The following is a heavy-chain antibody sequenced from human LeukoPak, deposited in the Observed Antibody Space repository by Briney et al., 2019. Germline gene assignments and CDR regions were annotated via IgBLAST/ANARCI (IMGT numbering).Heavy chain of an antibody. J-gene: IGHJ6*02. CDR2: IYYSGST. D-gene: IGHD2-15*01. V-gene: IGHV4-59*01. CDR3: AREWSALRGMDV. Sequence: SETLSLTCPVSGGSLSRYCWSWVRQPPGKGLEWIGYIYYSGSTNYNPSLKSRVTISVDTSKNQFSLKLSSVTAADTAVYYCAREWSALRGMDVWGQGTTVTVSS. CDR1: GGSLSRYC.